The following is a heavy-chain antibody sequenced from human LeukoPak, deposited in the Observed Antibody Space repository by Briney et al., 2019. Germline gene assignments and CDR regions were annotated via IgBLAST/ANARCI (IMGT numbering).Heavy chain of an antibody. V-gene: IGHV1-2*06. CDR1: GYTFTGYY. D-gene: IGHD6-19*01. CDR3: ASQNGVAVASRGPYYYYYMDV. J-gene: IGHJ6*03. CDR2: INPNSGGT. Sequence: SVKVSCKASGYTFTGYYMHWVRQAPGQGLEWMGRINPNSGGTNYAQKFQGRVTMTRDTSISTAYMELSRLRSDDTAVYYCASQNGVAVASRGPYYYYYMDVWGKGTTVTVSS.